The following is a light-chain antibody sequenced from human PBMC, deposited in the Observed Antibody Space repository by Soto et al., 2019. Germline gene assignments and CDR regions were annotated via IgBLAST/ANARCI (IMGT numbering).Light chain of an antibody. V-gene: IGKV3-20*01. CDR2: GAS. J-gene: IGKJ1*01. CDR3: QQYDNPPRT. CDR1: QSVNSNY. Sequence: EIVLTQSPGTLSLSPGERATLSCRASQSVNSNYLAWYQQKPGQSPRVLIYGASNRATGIPDRFSGSGSGTDFTLTISRLDPEDFAVYYCQQYDNPPRTFGQGTKVEIK.